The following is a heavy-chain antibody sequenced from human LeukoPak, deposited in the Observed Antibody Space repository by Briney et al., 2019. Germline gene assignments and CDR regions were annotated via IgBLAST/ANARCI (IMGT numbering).Heavy chain of an antibody. CDR3: ARDGYYDSSGYYIWRGFDY. Sequence: GGSLRLSCAASGFTFSDYYMSWIRQAPGKGLELVANIKQDGHEKSYVDSVRGRFTISRDNAKNSLYLQMNSLRAEDTAVYYCARDGYYDSSGYYIWRGFDYWGQGTLVTVSS. V-gene: IGHV3-7*01. CDR1: GFTFSDYY. J-gene: IGHJ4*02. CDR2: IKQDGHEK. D-gene: IGHD3-22*01.